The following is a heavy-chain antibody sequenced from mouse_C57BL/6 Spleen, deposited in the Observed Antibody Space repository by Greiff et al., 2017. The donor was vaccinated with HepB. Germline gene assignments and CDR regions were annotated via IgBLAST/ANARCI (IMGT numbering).Heavy chain of an antibody. V-gene: IGHV1-81*01. D-gene: IGHD2-4*01. Sequence: QVHVKQSGAELARPGASVKLSCKASGYTFTSYGISWVKQRTGQGLEWIGEIYPRSGNTYYNEKFKGKATLTADKSSSTAYMELRSLTSEDSAVYFCARLYDYDAWFAYWGQGTLVTVSA. CDR3: ARLYDYDAWFAY. CDR2: IYPRSGNT. J-gene: IGHJ3*01. CDR1: GYTFTSYG.